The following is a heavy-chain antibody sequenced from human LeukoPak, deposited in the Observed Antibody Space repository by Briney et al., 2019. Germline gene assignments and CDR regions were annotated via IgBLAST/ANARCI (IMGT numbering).Heavy chain of an antibody. Sequence: GVSLRLSCTASGFTFGDYAMSWVRQAPGKGLEWVGFIRSKAYGGTTEYAASVKGRFTISRDDSKSIAYLQMNSLKTEDTAVYYCTRSSAYCSSTSCYVLDYWGQGTLVTVSS. J-gene: IGHJ4*02. CDR3: TRSSAYCSSTSCYVLDY. CDR2: IRSKAYGGTT. V-gene: IGHV3-49*04. D-gene: IGHD2-2*01. CDR1: GFTFGDYA.